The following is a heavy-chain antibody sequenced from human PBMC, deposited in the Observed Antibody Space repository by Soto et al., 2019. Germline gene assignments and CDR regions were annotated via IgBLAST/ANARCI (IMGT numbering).Heavy chain of an antibody. D-gene: IGHD3-16*01. CDR2: ISYDGSNK. CDR1: GFTFSSYA. Sequence: GGSLRLSCAASGFTFSSYAMHWVRQAPGKGLEWVAVISYDGSNKYYADSVKGRLTISRDNSKNTLYLQMNSLRAEDTAVYYCARELPGGGRMYFDYWGQGTLVTVSS. V-gene: IGHV3-30-3*01. CDR3: ARELPGGGRMYFDY. J-gene: IGHJ4*02.